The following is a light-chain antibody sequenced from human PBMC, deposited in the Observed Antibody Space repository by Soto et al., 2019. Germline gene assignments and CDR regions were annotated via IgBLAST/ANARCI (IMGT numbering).Light chain of an antibody. Sequence: QSVLTQPPSASGSPGQSVTISCTGTSSDVGGYDFVSWYQQHPGKAPKLIIYEVSKWPSGLPDRFSGSKSGNTASLTVSGLQTEDEADYYCSSYAGSNNLLFGGGTKVTVL. J-gene: IGLJ2*01. V-gene: IGLV2-8*01. CDR2: EVS. CDR3: SSYAGSNNLL. CDR1: SSDVGGYDF.